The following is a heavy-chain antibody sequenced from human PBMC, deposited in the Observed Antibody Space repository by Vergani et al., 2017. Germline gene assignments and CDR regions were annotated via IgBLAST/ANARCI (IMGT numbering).Heavy chain of an antibody. CDR1: GYTFTSYY. J-gene: IGHJ4*02. CDR3: AGDKYSSSPLGY. V-gene: IGHV1-46*01. D-gene: IGHD6-6*01. CDR2: INPSGGST. Sequence: QVQLVQSGAEVKKPGSSVKVSCKASGYTFTSYYMHWVRQDTGQGLEWKGIINPSGGSTSYAQKFQGRVTMTRDTSTSTVYMELSSLRSEDTAVYYCAGDKYSSSPLGYWGQGTLVTVSS.